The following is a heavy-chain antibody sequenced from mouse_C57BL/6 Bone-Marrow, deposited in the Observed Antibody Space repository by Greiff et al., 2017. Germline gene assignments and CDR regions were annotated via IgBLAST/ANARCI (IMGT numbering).Heavy chain of an antibody. J-gene: IGHJ2*01. V-gene: IGHV1-47*01. Sequence: VQLVESGAELVKPGASVKMSCKASGYTFTTYPIEWMKQNHGKSLEWIGNFHPYNDYTKYNEKFKGKATLTVEKSSSTAYLELSRLTSEDSAVYDCARGGSDGGWCFAYWGQGTTRTVSA. CDR1: GYTFTTYP. CDR2: FHPYNDYT. D-gene: IGHD1-1*02. CDR3: ARGGSDGGWCFAY.